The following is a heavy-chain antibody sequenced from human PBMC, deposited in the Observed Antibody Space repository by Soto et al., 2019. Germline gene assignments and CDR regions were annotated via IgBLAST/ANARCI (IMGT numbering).Heavy chain of an antibody. CDR3: AKDRGFDSSGIDY. Sequence: GGSLRLSCAASGFAFSDYAMSWVRQAPGKGLESVATISGSGGSTYYADSVKGRFTISRDNSKNTLFLQVNSLRVEDTALYYCAKDRGFDSSGIDYWGQGTLVTVSS. V-gene: IGHV3-23*01. J-gene: IGHJ4*02. CDR2: ISGSGGST. CDR1: GFAFSDYA. D-gene: IGHD3-22*01.